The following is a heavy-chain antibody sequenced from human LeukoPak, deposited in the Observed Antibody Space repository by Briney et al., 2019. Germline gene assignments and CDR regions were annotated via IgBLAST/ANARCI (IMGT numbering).Heavy chain of an antibody. Sequence: AGGSLRLSYAASGFIFKSIAMNCVRQAPGKGLEWVSGISDSGISTYYADSVQGRFTISRDNSKNTLYLQMNSLRAEDTAVYYCAKDRYDRGWPLNDNWGQGTRVTVSS. D-gene: IGHD6-19*01. V-gene: IGHV3-23*01. CDR1: GFIFKSIA. CDR2: ISDSGIST. J-gene: IGHJ4*02. CDR3: AKDRYDRGWPLNDN.